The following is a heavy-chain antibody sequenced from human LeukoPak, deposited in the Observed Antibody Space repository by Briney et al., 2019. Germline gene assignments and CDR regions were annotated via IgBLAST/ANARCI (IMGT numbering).Heavy chain of an antibody. Sequence: GASVKVSCKGSGYTFTGYYMHWVRQAPGQGLEWIGRINPNSGGTNYAQKFQGRVTMTRDTSITTAYMELTRLSSDDTAVYYCARDPLRLVRGSFPFDYWGQGILVTVSS. V-gene: IGHV1-2*06. CDR1: GYTFTGYY. J-gene: IGHJ4*02. CDR2: INPNSGGT. CDR3: ARDPLRLVRGSFPFDY. D-gene: IGHD1-26*01.